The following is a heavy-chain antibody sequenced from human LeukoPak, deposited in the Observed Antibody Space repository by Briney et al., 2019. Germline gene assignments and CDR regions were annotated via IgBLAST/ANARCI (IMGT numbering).Heavy chain of an antibody. CDR1: GYRFIGYN. CDR2: INAENGDT. CDR3: ARDQYNVIDS. Sequence: ASVKVSCKASGYRFIGYNIDWVRQASGQRPEWMGRINAENGDTKYSEKFQGRVTITTDTVASTSYMELSSLRSEDTAVYYCARDQYNVIDSWGQGTLVTVSS. V-gene: IGHV1-3*01. D-gene: IGHD1-14*01. J-gene: IGHJ4*02.